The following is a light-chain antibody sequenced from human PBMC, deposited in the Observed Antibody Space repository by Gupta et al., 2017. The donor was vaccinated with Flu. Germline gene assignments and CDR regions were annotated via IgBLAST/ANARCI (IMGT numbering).Light chain of an antibody. CDR2: DAS. CDR1: QIGSYY. J-gene: IGKJ4*01. CDR3: QQRNTGAT. V-gene: IGKV3-11*01. Sequence: SPATLALAAGERATTSCRTSQIGSYYVAWYQQPRRDATSLLIYDASNRATGIPARCSSSGSGTDFTLTINSLEPEDFAVYYCQQRNTGATFGEGTKVIIK.